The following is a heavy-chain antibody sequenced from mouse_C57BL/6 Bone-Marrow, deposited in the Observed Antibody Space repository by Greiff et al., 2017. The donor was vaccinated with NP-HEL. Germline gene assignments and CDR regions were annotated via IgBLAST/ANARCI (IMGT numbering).Heavy chain of an antibody. J-gene: IGHJ1*03. D-gene: IGHD2-1*01. CDR1: GYTFTDYY. CDR2: INPNNGGT. Sequence: EVQLQQSGPELVKPGASVKISCKASGYTFTDYYMNWVKQSHGKSLEWIGDINPNNGGTSYNQKFKGKATLTVDKSSSTAYMELRSLTSEDSAVYYCARGEFMGNYPYWYFDVWGTGTTVTVSS. CDR3: ARGEFMGNYPYWYFDV. V-gene: IGHV1-26*01.